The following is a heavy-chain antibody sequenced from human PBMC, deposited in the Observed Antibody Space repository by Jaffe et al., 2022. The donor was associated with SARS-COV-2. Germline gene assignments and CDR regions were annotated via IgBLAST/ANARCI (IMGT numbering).Heavy chain of an antibody. V-gene: IGHV1-8*01. CDR1: GYTFTSYD. J-gene: IGHJ6*03. D-gene: IGHD6-19*01. CDR3: ARVPGSGWYYYYYYYYMDV. Sequence: QVQLVQSGAEVKKPGASVKVSCKASGYTFTSYDINWVRQATGQGLEWMGWMNPNSGNTGYAQKFQGRVTMTRNTSISTAYMELSSLRSEDTAVYYCARVPGSGWYYYYYYYYMDVWGKGTTVTVSS. CDR2: MNPNSGNT.